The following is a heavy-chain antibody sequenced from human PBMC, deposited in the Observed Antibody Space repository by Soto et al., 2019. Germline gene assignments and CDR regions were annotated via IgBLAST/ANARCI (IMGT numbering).Heavy chain of an antibody. Sequence: QVQLVQSGAEVKKPGASVKVSCKASGYTFTGYYMHWVRQAPGQGLEWMGWINPNSGGTNYAQKFQGRVTMTRDTSISTPYMGWRGLRPDDTAVNSVARGMGLGDDQQKLVRFAFDIWAKGTMFTV. V-gene: IGHV1-2*02. CDR2: INPNSGGT. CDR3: ARGMGLGDDQQKLVRFAFDI. CDR1: GYTFTGYY. D-gene: IGHD6-13*01. J-gene: IGHJ3*02.